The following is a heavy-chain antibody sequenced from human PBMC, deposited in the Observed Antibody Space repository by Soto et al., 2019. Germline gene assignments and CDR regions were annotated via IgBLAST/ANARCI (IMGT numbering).Heavy chain of an antibody. CDR1: GGSFSGYY. Sequence: SETLSLTCAVYGGSFSGYYWSWIRQPPGKGLEWIGEINHSGNTNYNPSLKSRVTISVDKSKNQFSLKLSSVTAADTAVYYCASQGLPYFDWSPTPLYYMDVWGKGTTVTISS. V-gene: IGHV4-34*01. D-gene: IGHD3-9*01. J-gene: IGHJ6*03. CDR2: INHSGNT. CDR3: ASQGLPYFDWSPTPLYYMDV.